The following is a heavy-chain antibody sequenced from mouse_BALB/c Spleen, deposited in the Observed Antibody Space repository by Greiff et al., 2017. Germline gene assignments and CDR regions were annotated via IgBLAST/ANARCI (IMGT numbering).Heavy chain of an antibody. CDR1: GYSITSDYA. CDR2: ISYSGST. J-gene: IGHJ2*01. V-gene: IGHV3-2*02. CDR3: ARGLLRPYFDY. Sequence: EVQLQESGPGLVKPSQSLSLTCTVTGYSITSDYAWNWIRQFPGNKLEWMGYISYSGSTSYNPSLKSRISITRDTSKNQFFLQLNSVTTEDTATYYCARGLLRPYFDYWGQGTTLTVSS. D-gene: IGHD1-2*01.